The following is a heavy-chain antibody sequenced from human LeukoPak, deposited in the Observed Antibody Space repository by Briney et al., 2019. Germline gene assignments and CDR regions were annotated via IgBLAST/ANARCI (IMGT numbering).Heavy chain of an antibody. D-gene: IGHD1-26*01. CDR2: ISDDGKNK. Sequence: PGGSLRLSCAGSGFTLSRYAMHWVRQAPGKGLEWMAVISDDGKNKAYGDAVVGRFTISRDNSKNTVFVQMNFLRAEDTAVYYCARDRGYSGSSLFDNWGQGTLVTVSS. J-gene: IGHJ4*02. V-gene: IGHV3-30*03. CDR3: ARDRGYSGSSLFDN. CDR1: GFTLSRYA.